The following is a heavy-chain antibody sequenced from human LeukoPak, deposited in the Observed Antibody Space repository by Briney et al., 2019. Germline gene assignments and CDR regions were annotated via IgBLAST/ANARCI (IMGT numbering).Heavy chain of an antibody. Sequence: PGGSLRPSCAASGFTFNNYAMNWVRQAPGKGLEWVSSISGGGETTYYADSAKGRFTISRDNSQNTLYLQMNSLRAEDTAVYYCARDYADYVGYFFLDYWGQGTLVTVSS. V-gene: IGHV3-23*01. CDR1: GFTFNNYA. CDR2: ISGGGETT. J-gene: IGHJ4*02. D-gene: IGHD4-17*01. CDR3: ARDYADYVGYFFLDY.